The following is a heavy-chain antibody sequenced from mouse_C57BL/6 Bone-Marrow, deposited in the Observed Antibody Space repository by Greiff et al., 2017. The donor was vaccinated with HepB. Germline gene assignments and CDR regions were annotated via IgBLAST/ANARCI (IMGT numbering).Heavy chain of an antibody. CDR3: TGRYRFAY. Sequence: EVQLQESGGGLVQPGGSMKLSCVASGFTFSNYWMNWVRQSPEKGLEWVAQIRLKSDNYATHYAESVKGRFTISRDDSKSSVYLQMNNLSAEDTGIYYCTGRYRFAYWGQGTLVTVSA. CDR2: IRLKSDNYAT. D-gene: IGHD1-1*01. J-gene: IGHJ3*01. V-gene: IGHV6-3*01. CDR1: GFTFSNYW.